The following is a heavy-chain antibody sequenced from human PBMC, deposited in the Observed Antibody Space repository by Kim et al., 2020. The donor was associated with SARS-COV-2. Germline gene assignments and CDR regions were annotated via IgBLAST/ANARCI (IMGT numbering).Heavy chain of an antibody. V-gene: IGHV4-39*01. D-gene: IGHD4-17*01. CDR1: GGSISSSSYY. Sequence: SETLSLTCTVSGGSISSSSYYWGWIRQPPGKGLEWIGSIYYSGSTYYNPSLKSRVTISVDTSKNQFSLKLSSVTAADTAVYYCASWASGGDYGIYYYYYGMDVWGQGTTVTVSS. CDR2: IYYSGST. J-gene: IGHJ6*02. CDR3: ASWASGGDYGIYYYYYGMDV.